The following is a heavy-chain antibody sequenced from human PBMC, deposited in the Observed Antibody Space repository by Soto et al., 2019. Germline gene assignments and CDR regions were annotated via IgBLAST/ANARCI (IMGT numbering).Heavy chain of an antibody. J-gene: IGHJ6*02. Sequence: VASVKVSCKASGYTFTSYGISWVRQAPGQGLEWMGWISAYNGNTNYAQKLQGRVTMTTDTSTSTAYMELRSLRSDDTAVYYCARDIGIAARDYYYGMDVWGQGTTVTVSS. CDR1: GYTFTSYG. CDR2: ISAYNGNT. D-gene: IGHD6-6*01. CDR3: ARDIGIAARDYYYGMDV. V-gene: IGHV1-18*01.